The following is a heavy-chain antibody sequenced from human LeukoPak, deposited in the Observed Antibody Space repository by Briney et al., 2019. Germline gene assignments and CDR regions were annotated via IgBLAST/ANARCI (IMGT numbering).Heavy chain of an antibody. V-gene: IGHV4-59*01. CDR3: ATSGGFNSPRHY. CDR2: VCYNGST. J-gene: IGHJ4*02. D-gene: IGHD3-16*01. Sequence: PSETLSLTCTVSGGSISSYFWAWIRQPPGKGLEWIGYVCYNGSTNYNPSLRNRVAISIDTSKNQFSLKLSSATAADTAVYYCATSGGFNSPRHYWGRGTLVIVSS. CDR1: GGSISSYF.